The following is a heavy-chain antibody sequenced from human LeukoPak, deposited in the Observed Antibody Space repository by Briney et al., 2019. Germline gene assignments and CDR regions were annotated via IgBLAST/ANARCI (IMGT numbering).Heavy chain of an antibody. D-gene: IGHD6-13*01. V-gene: IGHV3-23*01. Sequence: PGGSLRLSCAASGFTFSSYAMSWVRQAPGKGLEWVSAISGSTGRTYYADSVKGRFTISRDNSKNTLYLQMNSLRAEDTAVYYCAKAVPPVLAAAEYWGQGTLVTVSS. CDR1: GFTFSSYA. CDR2: ISGSTGRT. CDR3: AKAVPPVLAAAEY. J-gene: IGHJ4*02.